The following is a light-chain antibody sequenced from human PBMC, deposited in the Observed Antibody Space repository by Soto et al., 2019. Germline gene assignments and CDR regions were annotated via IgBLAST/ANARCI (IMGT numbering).Light chain of an antibody. CDR2: LAS. Sequence: IQLTQSPSSLSASVGDRVTITCRASQGIRYYLAWYQQKPGKAPNLLIYLASTLQGGVPSRFSGSGSGTDFSLTISSLQPEDVATYYCQYLNSFPLTFGGGTKVELK. CDR1: QGIRYY. V-gene: IGKV1-9*01. CDR3: QYLNSFPLT. J-gene: IGKJ4*01.